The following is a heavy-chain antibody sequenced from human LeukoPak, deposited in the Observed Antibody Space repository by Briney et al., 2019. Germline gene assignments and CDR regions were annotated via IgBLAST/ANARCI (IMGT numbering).Heavy chain of an antibody. CDR2: IYYSGST. CDR3: ASGIAAAGMSPTDY. CDR1: GGSFSGYY. Sequence: SETLSLTCAVYGGSFSGYYWSWIRQPPGKGLEWIGYIYYSGSTNYNPSLKSRVTISVDTSKNQFSLKLSSVTAADTAVYYCASGIAAAGMSPTDYWGQGTLVTVSS. V-gene: IGHV4-59*01. J-gene: IGHJ4*02. D-gene: IGHD6-13*01.